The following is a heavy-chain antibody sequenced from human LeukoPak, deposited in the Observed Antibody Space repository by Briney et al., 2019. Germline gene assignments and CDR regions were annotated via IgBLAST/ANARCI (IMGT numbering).Heavy chain of an antibody. J-gene: IGHJ6*02. CDR3: ARDLKGAITWTGLSAGMDV. CDR1: GYTFTTYA. V-gene: IGHV1-18*01. CDR2: ICVYNGNT. Sequence: ASVKVSCKASGYTFTTYAISWVRQAPGQGLEWMGWICVYNGNTNYAQKFQGRVSMTTDTSTSTAYMELRSLSSDDTAVYYCARDLKGAITWTGLSAGMDVWGQGTTVTVSS. D-gene: IGHD1-1*01.